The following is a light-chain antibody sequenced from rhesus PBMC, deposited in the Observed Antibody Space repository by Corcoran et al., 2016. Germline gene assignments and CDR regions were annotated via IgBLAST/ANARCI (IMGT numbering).Light chain of an antibody. J-gene: IGKJ4*01. CDR3: QQPNSYPLT. CDR2: AAS. V-gene: IGKV1-25*01. CDR1: QGISSY. Sequence: DIQMTQSPSSLSASVGDRVTITCRASQGISSYLAWYQQKPGKAPKLLIYAASTLQSGVPSRFSGRGSGTDFTLTISSLQPEDFAAYYCQQPNSYPLTFGGVTKVELK.